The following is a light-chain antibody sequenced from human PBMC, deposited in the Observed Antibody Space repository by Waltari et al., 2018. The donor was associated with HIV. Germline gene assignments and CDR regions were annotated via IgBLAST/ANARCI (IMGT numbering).Light chain of an antibody. J-gene: IGLJ2*01. CDR1: SSDVGGHNY. Sequence: QSALTQPAPVPGSPGQSIPISCTGTSSDVGGHNYVPSYQQHPGKAPKLMIYEVSNRPSGVSNRFSGSKSGNTASLTISGLQAEDEADYYCSSYTSSSTLVVFGGGTKLTVL. V-gene: IGLV2-14*01. CDR3: SSYTSSSTLVV. CDR2: EVS.